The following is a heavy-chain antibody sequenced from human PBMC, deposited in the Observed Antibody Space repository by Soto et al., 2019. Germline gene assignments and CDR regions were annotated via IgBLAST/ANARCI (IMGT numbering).Heavy chain of an antibody. CDR3: AKGQIAVAVYWFDP. Sequence: XESLQLSCAASGFTFSSYAMSWVRQAPGKGLEWVSAISGSGGSTYYADSVKGRFTISRDNSKNTLYLQMNSLRAEDTAVYYCAKGQIAVAVYWFDPWGQGTLVTVSS. CDR1: GFTFSSYA. CDR2: ISGSGGST. J-gene: IGHJ5*02. D-gene: IGHD6-19*01. V-gene: IGHV3-23*01.